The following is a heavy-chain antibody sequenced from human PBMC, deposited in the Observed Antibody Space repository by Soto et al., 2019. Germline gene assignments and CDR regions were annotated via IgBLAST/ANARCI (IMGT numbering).Heavy chain of an antibody. CDR2: ISISSSGT. CDR3: ASPYSCGGYMPLVDAFDI. D-gene: IGHD6-19*01. CDR1: GFSFSDYY. Sequence: PGGSLTLTCAASGFSFSDYYLSWMCLAPGPGMERVSYISISSSGTNYADSVNGRFTISRDNAKNSLYLQMNSLRAENTAVYYGASPYSCGGYMPLVDAFDIWGQGTMVTVSS. V-gene: IGHV3-11*06. J-gene: IGHJ3*02.